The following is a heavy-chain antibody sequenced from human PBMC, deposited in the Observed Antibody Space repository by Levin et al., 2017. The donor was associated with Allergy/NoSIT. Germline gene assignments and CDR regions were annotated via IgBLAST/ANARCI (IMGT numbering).Heavy chain of an antibody. CDR3: GRDWVGRAEVDY. J-gene: IGHJ4*02. CDR2: INGDGSTI. V-gene: IGHV3-74*01. CDR1: GFTLKSYW. Sequence: GGSLRLSCAASGFTLKSYWMHWVRQAPGKGLVWVSGINGDGSTISYADSVKGRFTISRDNGKNTLDLQMNSLRAEDTAVYYCGRDWVGRAEVDYWGQGTLVTVSS. D-gene: IGHD2-15*01.